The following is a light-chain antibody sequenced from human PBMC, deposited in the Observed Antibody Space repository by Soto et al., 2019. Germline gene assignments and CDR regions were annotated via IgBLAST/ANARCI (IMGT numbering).Light chain of an antibody. J-gene: IGKJ1*01. Sequence: DIQMTQSPSSLSASVGDRVTITCRASQSISSYLNWYQQKPGKAPKLLIYAASSLKSGVPSRFSGSGSGTDFTLTISSRHPEDFATYYCQQSYSTPQTFGRGTKVEIK. CDR3: QQSYSTPQT. CDR1: QSISSY. V-gene: IGKV1-39*01. CDR2: AAS.